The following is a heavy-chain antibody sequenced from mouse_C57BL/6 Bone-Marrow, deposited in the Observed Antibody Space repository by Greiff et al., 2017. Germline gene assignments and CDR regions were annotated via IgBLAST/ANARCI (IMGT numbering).Heavy chain of an antibody. J-gene: IGHJ3*01. Sequence: QVHVKQSGAELVKPGASVKLSCKASGYTFTEYTIHWVKQRSGQGLEWIGWFYPGSGSIKYNEKFKDKATLTADKSSSTVYMELSRLTSEDFAVYFCARHEDLYYYGSSYGFAYWGQGTLVTVST. V-gene: IGHV1-62-2*01. CDR2: FYPGSGSI. CDR3: ARHEDLYYYGSSYGFAY. CDR1: GYTFTEYT. D-gene: IGHD1-1*01.